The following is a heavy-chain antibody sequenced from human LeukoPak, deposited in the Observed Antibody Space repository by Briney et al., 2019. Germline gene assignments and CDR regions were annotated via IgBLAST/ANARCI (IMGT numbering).Heavy chain of an antibody. D-gene: IGHD1-26*01. CDR2: MYYSGST. CDR3: ASLYSGSYDTGSFDYFNY. V-gene: IGHV4-59*01. Sequence: SETLSLTCTVSGGSISSYYWSWIRQPPGKGLEWVGYMYYSGSTNYNPSLKSRVTISVDTSKNQFSLKLSSVTAADTAVYYCASLYSGSYDTGSFDYFNYWGQGTLVTVSS. J-gene: IGHJ4*02. CDR1: GGSISSYY.